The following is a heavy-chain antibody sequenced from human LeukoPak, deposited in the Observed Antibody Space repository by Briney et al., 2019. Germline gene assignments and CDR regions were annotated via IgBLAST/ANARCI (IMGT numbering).Heavy chain of an antibody. CDR2: IGSSSSYI. J-gene: IGHJ6*02. D-gene: IGHD3-10*01. CDR1: GFTFSSYS. V-gene: IGHV3-21*01. CDR3: ATLWFGELFRGYYGMDV. Sequence: KPGGSLRLSCAASGFTFSSYSMNWVRQAPGKGLEWVSSIGSSSSYIYYADSVKGRFTISRDNAKNSLYLQMNSLRAEDTAVYYCATLWFGELFRGYYGMDVWGQGTTVTVSS.